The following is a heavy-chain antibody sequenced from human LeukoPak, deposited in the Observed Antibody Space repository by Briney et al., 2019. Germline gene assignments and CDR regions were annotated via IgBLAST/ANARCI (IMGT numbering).Heavy chain of an antibody. CDR3: ARAKVGIAVAGSNWFDP. Sequence: SETLSLTCTVSGGSVSSGSYYWSWIRQPPGKGLEWIGYIYYSGSTNYNPSLKSRVTISVDTPKNQSSLKLSSVTAADTAVYYCARAKVGIAVAGSNWFDPWGQGTLVTVSS. D-gene: IGHD6-19*01. CDR2: IYYSGST. V-gene: IGHV4-61*01. J-gene: IGHJ5*02. CDR1: GGSVSSGSYY.